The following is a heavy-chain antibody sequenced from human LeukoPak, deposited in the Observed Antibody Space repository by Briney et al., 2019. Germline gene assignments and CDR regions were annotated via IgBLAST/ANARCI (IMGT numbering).Heavy chain of an antibody. V-gene: IGHV3-23*01. CDR2: ISGSGGST. D-gene: IGHD3-3*01. J-gene: IGHJ6*03. CDR1: GFTFSSYA. CDR3: ARVPKVGAILYYYYYMDV. Sequence: GGSLRLSCAASGFTFSSYAMSWVRQAPGKGLEWVSAISGSGGSTYYADFVKGRFTISRDNSKNTLYLQMNSLRAEDTAAYYCARVPKVGAILYYYYYMDVWGKGTTVTVSS.